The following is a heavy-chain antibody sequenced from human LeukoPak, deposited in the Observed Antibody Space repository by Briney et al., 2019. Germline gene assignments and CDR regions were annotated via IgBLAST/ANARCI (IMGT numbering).Heavy chain of an antibody. CDR2: IYYSGST. Sequence: SETLSLTCTVSGGSISSGGYYWSWIRQHPGKGLEWIGYIYYSGSTYYNPSLKSRVTISVDTSKNQFSLKLSSVTAADTVVYYCARGTIAVAAEYFQHWGQGTLVTVSS. CDR3: ARGTIAVAAEYFQH. CDR1: GGSISSGGYY. J-gene: IGHJ1*01. V-gene: IGHV4-31*03. D-gene: IGHD6-19*01.